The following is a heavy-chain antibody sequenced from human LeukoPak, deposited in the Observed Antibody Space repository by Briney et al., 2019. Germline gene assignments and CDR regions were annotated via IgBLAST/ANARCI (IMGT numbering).Heavy chain of an antibody. V-gene: IGHV1-18*03. D-gene: IGHD2/OR15-2a*01. J-gene: IGHJ3*02. CDR3: VREAPFGAFDI. CDR2: ISAYNGNT. Sequence: ASVKVSCKASGYTFTRYGISWVRQAPGQGLEWMGWISAYNGNTNYAQKLQGRVTMTTDTSTSTAYMELRSLRSEDMAVYYCVREAPFGAFDIWGQGTMVTVSS. CDR1: GYTFTRYG.